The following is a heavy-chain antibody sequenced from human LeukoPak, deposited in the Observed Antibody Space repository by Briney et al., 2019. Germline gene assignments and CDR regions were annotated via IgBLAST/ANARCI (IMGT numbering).Heavy chain of an antibody. CDR2: IYISGST. Sequence: SQTLSLTCTVSGGSISSGSYYWTWIRQPAGKGLEGIGRIYISGSTNYNPSLKSRVSISLDTSKNPFSLKLSSVTAADTAVYYCAREWLGTDYWGQGTLVSVSS. CDR1: GGSISSGSYY. V-gene: IGHV4-61*02. J-gene: IGHJ4*02. CDR3: AREWLGTDY. D-gene: IGHD6-19*01.